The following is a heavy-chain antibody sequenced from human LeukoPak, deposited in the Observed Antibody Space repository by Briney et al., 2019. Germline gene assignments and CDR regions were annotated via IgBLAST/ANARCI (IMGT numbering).Heavy chain of an antibody. D-gene: IGHD4-17*01. CDR1: GGTFSSYA. CDR2: IIPILGIA. J-gene: IGHJ5*02. CDR3: ATSRGENWFDP. Sequence: SVKVSCKASGGTFSSYAISWVRQAPGQGLEWMGRIIPILGIANYAQKFQSRVTITADKSTSTAYMELSSLRSEDTAVYYCATSRGENWFDPWGQGTLVTVSS. V-gene: IGHV1-69*04.